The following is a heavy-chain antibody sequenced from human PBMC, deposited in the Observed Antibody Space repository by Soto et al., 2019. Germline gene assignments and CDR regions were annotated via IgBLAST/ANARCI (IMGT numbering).Heavy chain of an antibody. J-gene: IGHJ4*02. Sequence: QVQLQESGPGLVKPSGTLSLTCAVSSGSISSSNWWSWVRQPPGKGLEWIGEIYHSGSTNYNPSLKSRVTISVDKSKNQFSLKLSSVTAADTAVYYYARSPVGAIYGYFDYWGQGTLVTVSS. CDR3: ARSPVGAIYGYFDY. CDR2: IYHSGST. CDR1: SGSISSSNW. V-gene: IGHV4-4*02. D-gene: IGHD1-26*01.